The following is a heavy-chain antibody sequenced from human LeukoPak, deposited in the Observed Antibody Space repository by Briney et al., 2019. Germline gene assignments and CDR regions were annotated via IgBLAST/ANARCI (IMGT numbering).Heavy chain of an antibody. CDR2: IYYSGST. D-gene: IGHD2-15*01. Sequence: SETLSLTCTVSGGSVSSGSYYWSWIRQPPGKGLEWIGYIYYSGSTNYNPSLKSRVTISVDTSKNQFSLKLSSVTAADTAVYYCVTYCSGGSCYSADAFDILGQGTMVTVSS. CDR1: GGSVSSGSYY. CDR3: VTYCSGGSCYSADAFDI. J-gene: IGHJ3*02. V-gene: IGHV4-61*01.